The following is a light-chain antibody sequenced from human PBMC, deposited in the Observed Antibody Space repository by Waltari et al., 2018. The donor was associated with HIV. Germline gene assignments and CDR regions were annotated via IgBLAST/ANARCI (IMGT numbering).Light chain of an antibody. CDR2: KDT. CDR1: AVPKQY. Sequence: SYELTQPPSVSVSPGQTARITCPGDAVPKQYAYWYHQKPGQAPVLVIYKDTERPSGIPERFSGSSSGTTVTLTISGVQAEDEADYYCQSADSSGTWVFGGGTKLTVL. J-gene: IGLJ3*02. V-gene: IGLV3-25*03. CDR3: QSADSSGTWV.